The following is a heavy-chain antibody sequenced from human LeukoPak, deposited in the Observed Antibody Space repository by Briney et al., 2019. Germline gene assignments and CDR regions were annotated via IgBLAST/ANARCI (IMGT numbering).Heavy chain of an antibody. CDR3: ARDHYDSSGYYPYYYYMDV. CDR2: IIPILGIA. D-gene: IGHD3-22*01. CDR1: GGTFSSYA. J-gene: IGHJ6*03. Sequence: SVKVSCKASGGTFSSYAISWVRQAPGQGLEWMGRIIPILGIANYAQKFQGRVTITADESTSTAYMELSSLRSEDTAVYYCARDHYDSSGYYPYYYYMDVWGKGTTVTVSS. V-gene: IGHV1-69*04.